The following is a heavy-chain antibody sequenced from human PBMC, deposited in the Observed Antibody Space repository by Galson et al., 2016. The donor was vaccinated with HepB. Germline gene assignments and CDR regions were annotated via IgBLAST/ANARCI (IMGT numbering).Heavy chain of an antibody. Sequence: PALVKPTQTLTLTCTFSGFSLSTTAVGVGWVRQPPGKALEWLVLIYWDDDERYSPSLRSRLTITKDTSKNQVVLTMTSLDPVDTATYYCAYTRSKSYYYFHYWGQGTLVTVSS. CDR1: GFSLSTTAVG. J-gene: IGHJ4*02. D-gene: IGHD1-26*01. V-gene: IGHV2-5*02. CDR3: AYTRSKSYYYFHY. CDR2: IYWDDDE.